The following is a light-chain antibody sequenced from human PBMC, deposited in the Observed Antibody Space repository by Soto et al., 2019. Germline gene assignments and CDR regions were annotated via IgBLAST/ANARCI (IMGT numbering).Light chain of an antibody. Sequence: EIVLTQSPATLSLSPGQRATLSCRASQSVNSDFAWYQQKPGQAPRLLIYAASNRATGVPARFSGSASGSDFTLTISSLEPEDFAVYYCQQYNNWSLTFGGGTKVEIK. J-gene: IGKJ4*01. V-gene: IGKV3-11*01. CDR3: QQYNNWSLT. CDR1: QSVNSD. CDR2: AAS.